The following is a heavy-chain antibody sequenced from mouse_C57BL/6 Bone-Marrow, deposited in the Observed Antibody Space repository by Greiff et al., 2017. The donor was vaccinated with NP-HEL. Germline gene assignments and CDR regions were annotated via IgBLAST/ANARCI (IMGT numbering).Heavy chain of an antibody. CDR1: GFTFSSYT. V-gene: IGHV5-9*01. Sequence: EVNVVESGGGLVKPGGSLKLSCAASGFTFSSYTMSWVRQTPEKRLEWVATISGGGGNTYYPDSVKGRFTISRDNAKNTLYLQMSSLRSEDTALYYCAKYGSSHWYFDVWGTGTTVTVSS. CDR2: ISGGGGNT. CDR3: AKYGSSHWYFDV. D-gene: IGHD1-1*01. J-gene: IGHJ1*03.